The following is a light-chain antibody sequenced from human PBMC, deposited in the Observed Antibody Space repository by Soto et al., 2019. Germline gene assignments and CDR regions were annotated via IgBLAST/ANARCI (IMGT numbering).Light chain of an antibody. CDR2: DVS. J-gene: IGLJ1*01. CDR3: SSHTSSSTSYV. V-gene: IGLV2-14*01. Sequence: QSAPTQPASVSGSPGQSITISCTGTSSDVGGYNYVSWYQQHPGKAPKLMIYDVSNRPSGVSNRFSGSKSANTASLTISGLQAEDEADYYCSSHTSSSTSYVFGTGTKLTVL. CDR1: SSDVGGYNY.